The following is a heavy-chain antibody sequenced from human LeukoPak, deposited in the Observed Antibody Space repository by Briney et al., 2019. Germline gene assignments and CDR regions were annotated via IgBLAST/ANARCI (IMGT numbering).Heavy chain of an antibody. J-gene: IGHJ4*02. V-gene: IGHV3-23*01. Sequence: GGSLRLSCAASGFTFSSYAMSWVRQAPGKGLEWVSAISGSGGSTYYADSVKGRFTISRDDFKNTLSLEMNSLRAEDTAVYYCAKVFSGWFYDYWGQGTLVTVSS. CDR3: AKVFSGWFYDY. CDR1: GFTFSSYA. D-gene: IGHD6-19*01. CDR2: ISGSGGST.